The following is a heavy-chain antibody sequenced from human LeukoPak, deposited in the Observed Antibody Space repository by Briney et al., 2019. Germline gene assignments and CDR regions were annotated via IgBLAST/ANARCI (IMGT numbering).Heavy chain of an antibody. J-gene: IGHJ6*03. CDR3: ARGSLAGRYYYYMDV. CDR2: INPNAGGT. V-gene: IGHV1-2*02. CDR1: GYTFTGYY. Sequence: ASVKVSCKASGYTFTGYYMHWVRQAPGQGLEWMGWINPNAGGTNYAQKFQGRVTMTRDTSISTAYMELSRLGSEDTAVYYCARGSLAGRYYYYMDVWGKGTTVTISS. D-gene: IGHD3-3*02.